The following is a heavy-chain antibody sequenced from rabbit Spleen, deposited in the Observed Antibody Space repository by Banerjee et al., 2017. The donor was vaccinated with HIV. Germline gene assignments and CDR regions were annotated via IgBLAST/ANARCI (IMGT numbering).Heavy chain of an antibody. J-gene: IGHJ4*01. V-gene: IGHV1S45*01. CDR3: ARDLAGAIGWNFYL. CDR2: INTATGKP. CDR1: GFSFSDGDV. D-gene: IGHD4-1*01. Sequence: QEQLEESGGGLVKPEGSLTLTCKASGFSFSDGDVMCWVRQAPGKGLEWIACINTATGKPVYATWAKGRFTISTTSSTTVTLQMTSLTAADTATYFCARDLAGAIGWNFYLWGPGTLVTVS.